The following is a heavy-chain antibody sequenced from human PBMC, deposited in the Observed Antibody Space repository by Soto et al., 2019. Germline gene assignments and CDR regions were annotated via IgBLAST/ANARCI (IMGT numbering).Heavy chain of an antibody. Sequence: SETLSLTCDVSGDSITSSNWWSWVRQPPGKGLEWIGEIYHSGSTNYNPSLKGRVTISVDKSKNHFSLSLNSVTTADTAVYYCARDERSVYSSGLYLYWGPGTLVTVSS. CDR1: GDSITSSNW. CDR3: ARDERSVYSSGLYLY. V-gene: IGHV4-4*02. D-gene: IGHD6-19*01. CDR2: IYHSGST. J-gene: IGHJ4*02.